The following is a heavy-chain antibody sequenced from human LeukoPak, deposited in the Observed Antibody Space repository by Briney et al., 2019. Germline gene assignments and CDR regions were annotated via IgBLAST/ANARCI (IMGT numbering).Heavy chain of an antibody. V-gene: IGHV4-34*01. CDR2: INHSGST. Sequence: SETLSLTCAVYGGSFSGYYWSWIRQPPGKGLEWIGEINHSGSTNYNPSLKSRVTISVDTSKNQFSLKLSSVTAADTAVYYCARGLRVNRFWFDPWGQGTLVTVSS. CDR3: ARGLRVNRFWFDP. J-gene: IGHJ5*02. CDR1: GGSFSGYY. D-gene: IGHD5-12*01.